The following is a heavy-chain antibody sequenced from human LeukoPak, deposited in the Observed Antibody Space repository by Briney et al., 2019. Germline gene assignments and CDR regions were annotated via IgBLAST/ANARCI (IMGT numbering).Heavy chain of an antibody. V-gene: IGHV4-39*07. CDR2: IYYSGST. CDR1: GGSISSSSYY. Sequence: SETLSLTCTVSGGSISSSSYYWGWIRRPPGKGLEWIGSIYYSGSTYYNPSLKSRVTISVDTSKNQFSLKLSSVTAADTAVYYCARDGYYYDSSGFDYWGQGTLVTVSS. CDR3: ARDGYYYDSSGFDY. J-gene: IGHJ4*02. D-gene: IGHD3-22*01.